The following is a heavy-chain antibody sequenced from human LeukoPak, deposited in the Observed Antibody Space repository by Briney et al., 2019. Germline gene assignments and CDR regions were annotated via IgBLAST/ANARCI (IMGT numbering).Heavy chain of an antibody. J-gene: IGHJ6*03. V-gene: IGHV4-4*07. D-gene: IGHD2-2*01. CDR1: GGSISSYY. Sequence: PSETLSLTCTVSGGSISSYYWSWIRQPAGKGLEWIGRIYTSGSTNYNPSLKSRVTMSVDTSKNQFSLKLSSVTAADTAVYYCARDNIVVVPAAISLYYYYHYMDVWGKGTTVTVSS. CDR3: ARDNIVVVPAAISLYYYYHYMDV. CDR2: IYTSGST.